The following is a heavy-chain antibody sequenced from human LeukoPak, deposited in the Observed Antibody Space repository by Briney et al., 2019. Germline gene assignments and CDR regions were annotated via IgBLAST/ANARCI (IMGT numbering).Heavy chain of an antibody. Sequence: PGGSLRLSCAAPGFTFSSYAMSWVRQAPGKGLEWVSAISGSGGSTYYADSVKGRFTISRDNSKNTLYLQMNSLRAEDTAVYYCAKDRVVVVPAASDYWGQGTLVTVSS. D-gene: IGHD2-2*01. V-gene: IGHV3-23*01. CDR3: AKDRVVVVPAASDY. CDR1: GFTFSSYA. J-gene: IGHJ4*02. CDR2: ISGSGGST.